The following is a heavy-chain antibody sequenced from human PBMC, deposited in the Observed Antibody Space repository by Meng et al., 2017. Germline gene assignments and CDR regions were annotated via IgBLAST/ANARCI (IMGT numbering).Heavy chain of an antibody. CDR2: INHSGST. V-gene: IGHV4-34*01. J-gene: IGHJ4*02. CDR1: GGFFSGYY. Sequence: QGQVQQWGAGLLKTSDILVPSYAVYGGFFSGYYWSWIRQPPGKGLEWIGEINHSGSTNYNPSLKSRVTISVDTSKNQFSLKLSSVTAADTAVYYCASSGYSYGYRFDYWGQGTLVTVSS. D-gene: IGHD5-18*01. CDR3: ASSGYSYGYRFDY.